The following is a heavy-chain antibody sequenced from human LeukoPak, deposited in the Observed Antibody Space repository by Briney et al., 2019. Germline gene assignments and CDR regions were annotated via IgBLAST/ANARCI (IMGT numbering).Heavy chain of an antibody. J-gene: IGHJ4*02. Sequence: GDSLRLSCAASGLTFSCFWMIWVRPAPGKGLERVAHIKYDGREKYYVDSVKGRFTISRDNSRNSIYLQMNSLRVDDTAVYYCARDRYSDTSRVPFDYWGQGILVTVSS. CDR1: GLTFSCFW. CDR3: ARDRYSDTSRVPFDY. CDR2: IKYDGREK. D-gene: IGHD3-22*01. V-gene: IGHV3-7*01.